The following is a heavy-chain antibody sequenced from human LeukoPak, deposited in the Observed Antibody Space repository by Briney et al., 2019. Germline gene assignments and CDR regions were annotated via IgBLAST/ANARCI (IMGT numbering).Heavy chain of an antibody. CDR1: GGSISSGSYY. V-gene: IGHV4-61*02. Sequence: PSETLSLTCTVSGGSISSGSYYWSWIRQPAGKGLEWIGRIYTSGSTSYNPSLKSRVTISVDTSKNQFSLKLSSVTAADTAVYYCARDAMIVVVDAFDIWGQGTMVTVSS. J-gene: IGHJ3*02. CDR2: IYTSGST. D-gene: IGHD3-22*01. CDR3: ARDAMIVVVDAFDI.